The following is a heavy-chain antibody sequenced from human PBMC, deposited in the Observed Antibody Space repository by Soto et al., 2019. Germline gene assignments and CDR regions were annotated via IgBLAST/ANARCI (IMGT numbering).Heavy chain of an antibody. Sequence: GGSLRLSCAASGFTFDDYAMHWVRQAPGKGLEWVSGISWNSGSIGYADSVKGRFTISRDNAKNSLYLQMNSLRAEDTALYYCAKDISAAEDGWAAYYYYMDVWGKGTTVTVSS. D-gene: IGHD6-19*01. V-gene: IGHV3-9*01. CDR3: AKDISAAEDGWAAYYYYMDV. J-gene: IGHJ6*03. CDR1: GFTFDDYA. CDR2: ISWNSGSI.